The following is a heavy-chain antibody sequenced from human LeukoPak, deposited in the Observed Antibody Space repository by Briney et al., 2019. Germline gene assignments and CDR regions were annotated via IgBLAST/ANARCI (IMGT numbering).Heavy chain of an antibody. CDR3: ATATTDNYYYYYMDV. J-gene: IGHJ6*03. D-gene: IGHD4-11*01. CDR1: GYTLTEVS. Sequence: GAXVKVSCKVSGYTLTEVSMHWVRQAPGKGGEWRGGFYPEDGETIYAQKFQGRVTMTEETSTDTAYMELSSVRYEDTAVYYCATATTDNYYYYYMDVWGKGTTVTVSS. CDR2: FYPEDGET. V-gene: IGHV1-24*01.